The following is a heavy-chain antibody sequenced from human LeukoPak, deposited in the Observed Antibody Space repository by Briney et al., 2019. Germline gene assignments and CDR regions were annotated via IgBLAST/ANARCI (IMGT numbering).Heavy chain of an antibody. CDR1: GLNFDDYT. D-gene: IGHD4-23*01. V-gene: IGHV3-43*01. J-gene: IGHJ2*01. Sequence: GGSLRLSCAASGLNFDDYTMHWVRQAPGKGLEWVSLISWDGGSTYYAVSVKGRFTISRDNSKNSLYLQMSSLRTEDIALYYCAKDNDYGGNSGYFDLWGRGTLLTVSS. CDR2: ISWDGGST. CDR3: AKDNDYGGNSGYFDL.